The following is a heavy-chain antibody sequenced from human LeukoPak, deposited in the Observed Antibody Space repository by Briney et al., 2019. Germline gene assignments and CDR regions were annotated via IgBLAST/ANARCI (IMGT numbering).Heavy chain of an antibody. CDR1: GFTVSSNY. J-gene: IGHJ4*02. CDR3: ARGGYSVYFFSGDY. CDR2: IYSGGST. D-gene: IGHD5/OR15-5a*01. Sequence: GGSLRLSCAASGFTVSSNYMSWVRQAPGKGLEWVSVIYSGGSTYYADSVKGRFTISRDNSKNTLYLHMNSPRAADTAVYYCARGGYSVYFFSGDYWGQGSLVTVSS. V-gene: IGHV3-53*01.